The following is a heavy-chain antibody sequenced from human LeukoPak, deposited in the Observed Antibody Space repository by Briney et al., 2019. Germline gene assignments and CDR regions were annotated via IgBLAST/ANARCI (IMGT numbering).Heavy chain of an antibody. J-gene: IGHJ4*02. CDR3: ARSFWFGEFLDY. V-gene: IGHV1-18*01. CDR1: GYTFTSYG. D-gene: IGHD3-10*01. CDR2: ISAYNGNT. Sequence: ASVKVSCKASGYTFTSYGISWVRQAPGQGLEWMGWISAYNGNTNYAQKLQGRVTMTTDTSTSTAYMELRSLRSDDAAVYYCARSFWFGEFLDYWGQGTLVTVSS.